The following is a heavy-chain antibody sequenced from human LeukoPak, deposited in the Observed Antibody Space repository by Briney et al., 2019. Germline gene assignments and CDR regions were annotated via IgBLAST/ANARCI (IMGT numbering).Heavy chain of an antibody. D-gene: IGHD1-26*01. V-gene: IGHV4-59*08. CDR1: GGSISSYY. CDR3: ARHESFFDY. CDR2: IYYSGST. J-gene: IGHJ4*02. Sequence: SETLSLTSTVSGGSISSYYWSWIRQPPGKGLEWIGYIYYSGSTNYNPSLKSRVTISVDTSKNQFSLKLSSVTAADTAVYYCARHESFFDYWGQGTLVTVSS.